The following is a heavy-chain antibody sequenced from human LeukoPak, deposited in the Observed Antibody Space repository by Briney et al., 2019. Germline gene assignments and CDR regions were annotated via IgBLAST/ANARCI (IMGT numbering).Heavy chain of an antibody. CDR2: IYYSGST. V-gene: IGHV4-30-4*01. J-gene: IGHJ4*02. D-gene: IGHD4-17*01. CDR3: ARWKTTVTTSADYFDY. CDR1: GGSISSGDYY. Sequence: SETLSLTCTVSGGSISSGDYYWSWIRQPPGKGLEWIGYIYYSGSTYYNPSLKSLVTISVDTSKNQFSLKLSSVTAADTAVYYCARWKTTVTTSADYFDYWGEGTLVTVSS.